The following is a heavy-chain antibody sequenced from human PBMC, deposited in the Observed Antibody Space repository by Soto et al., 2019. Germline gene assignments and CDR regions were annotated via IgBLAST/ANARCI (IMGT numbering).Heavy chain of an antibody. CDR3: ARPYSGYEFYYYGMDV. CDR1: GGTFSSYA. CDR2: IIPIFGTA. D-gene: IGHD5-12*01. V-gene: IGHV1-69*06. Sequence: SVKVSCKASGGTFSSYAISWVRQAPGQGLEWMGGIIPIFGTANYAQKFQGKVTITADKSTSTAYMELSSLRSEDTAVYYCARPYSGYEFYYYGMDVWGQGTTVTVSS. J-gene: IGHJ6*02.